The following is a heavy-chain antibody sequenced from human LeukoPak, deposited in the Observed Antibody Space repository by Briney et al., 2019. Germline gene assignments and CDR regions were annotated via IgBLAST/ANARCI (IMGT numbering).Heavy chain of an antibody. D-gene: IGHD3-22*01. CDR1: GFTVSSNY. CDR2: IYSGGNT. Sequence: GGSLRLSCAASGFTVSSNYMNWVRQAPGKGLEWVSIIYSGGNTHYADSVKGRFTISRDNSQNTLYLQMNSLRSEDTAVYYCARLLYYYDSSIYQRYFDYWGQGTLVTVSS. CDR3: ARLLYYYDSSIYQRYFDY. V-gene: IGHV3-53*01. J-gene: IGHJ4*02.